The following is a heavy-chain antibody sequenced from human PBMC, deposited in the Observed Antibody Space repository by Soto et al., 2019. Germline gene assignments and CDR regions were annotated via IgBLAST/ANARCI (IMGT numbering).Heavy chain of an antibody. CDR3: ARRDVGATPFDY. D-gene: IGHD1-26*01. CDR1: GGSISSSSYY. J-gene: IGHJ4*02. CDR2: IYYSGST. V-gene: IGHV4-39*01. Sequence: QLQLQESGPGLVKPSETLSLTCTVSGGSISSSSYYWGWIRQPPGKGLEWIGSIYYSGSTYYNPSLQSRVTISVDTSKNQFSLKLSSVTAADTAVYYCARRDVGATPFDYWGQGTLVTVSS.